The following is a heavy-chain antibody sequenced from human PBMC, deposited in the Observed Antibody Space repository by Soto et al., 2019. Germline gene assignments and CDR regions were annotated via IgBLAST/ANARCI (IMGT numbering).Heavy chain of an antibody. CDR2: IKQDGSEK. CDR3: ARDNDSGLGGYYYYYMDV. J-gene: IGHJ6*03. Sequence: GGSLRLSCAASGFTFSSYWMSWVRQAPGKGLEWVANIKQDGSEKYYVDSVKGRFTISRDNAKNSLYLQMNSLRAEDTAVYYCARDNDSGLGGYYYYYMDVWGKGTTVTVSS. V-gene: IGHV3-7*01. CDR1: GFTFSSYW. D-gene: IGHD3-10*01.